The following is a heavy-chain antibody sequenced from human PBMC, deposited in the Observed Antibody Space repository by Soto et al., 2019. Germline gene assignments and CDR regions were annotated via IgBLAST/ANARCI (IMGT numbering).Heavy chain of an antibody. Sequence: QVQLVESGGGVDRPGTSLTLACAASGFTFSGIAMHWVRQAPGKGLEWVAVVSYDATNKFYGEFVKGRFTVSRDNSKHTLYLHMTSLRPEDTATYYCAKALSFTSSALDSWGQGSLVIVS. CDR2: VSYDATNK. D-gene: IGHD2-2*01. CDR1: GFTFSGIA. J-gene: IGHJ5*02. V-gene: IGHV3-30*18. CDR3: AKALSFTSSALDS.